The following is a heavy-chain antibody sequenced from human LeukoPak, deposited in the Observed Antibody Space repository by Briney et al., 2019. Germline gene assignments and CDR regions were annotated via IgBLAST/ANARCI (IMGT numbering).Heavy chain of an antibody. CDR3: AKDDSSGYY. V-gene: IGHV3-23*01. J-gene: IGHJ4*02. CDR2: ISGRGGCT. Sequence: GGSVRLSCAASGFTFNSYAMRWVRQAPGKVLEWVLAISGRGGCTSCAASVKGRFTISRDNSKTTRYLQMNRLRAEDTAVYYCAKDDSSGYYGGQGTLVTVSP. D-gene: IGHD3-22*01. CDR1: GFTFNSYA.